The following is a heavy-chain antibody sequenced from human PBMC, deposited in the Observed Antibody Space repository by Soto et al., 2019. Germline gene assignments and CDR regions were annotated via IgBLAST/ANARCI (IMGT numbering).Heavy chain of an antibody. V-gene: IGHV1-8*01. CDR3: ARERKFDFWKKGLDV. Sequence: GASVKVSCKASGYTFTTYDTNWVRQAPGQGLEWLGWMDPNSGSTGYAQNFQGRITMTRNISRNTAHMELSSLQSEDTAGYYCARERKFDFWKKGLDVWGQGTTVTVSS. CDR1: GYTFTTYD. CDR2: MDPNSGST. J-gene: IGHJ6*02. D-gene: IGHD3-3*01.